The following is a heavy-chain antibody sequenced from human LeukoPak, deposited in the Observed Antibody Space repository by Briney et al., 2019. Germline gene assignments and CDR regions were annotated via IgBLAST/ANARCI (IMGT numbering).Heavy chain of an antibody. Sequence: GRSLRLSCAASGFTFSSYAMHWVRQAPGKGLEWVAVISYDGSNKYYADSVKGRFTISRDNSKNTLYLQMNSLRAEDTAVYYCAKHHGDYYYYLDVWGKGTTVTVSS. CDR3: AKHHGDYYYYLDV. D-gene: IGHD3-16*01. CDR1: GFTFSSYA. CDR2: ISYDGSNK. J-gene: IGHJ6*03. V-gene: IGHV3-30-3*02.